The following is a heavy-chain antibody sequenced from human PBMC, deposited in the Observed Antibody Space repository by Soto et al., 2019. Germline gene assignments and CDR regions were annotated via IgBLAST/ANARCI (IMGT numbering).Heavy chain of an antibody. D-gene: IGHD3-22*01. V-gene: IGHV3-48*03. CDR2: ISSSGSTI. J-gene: IGHJ4*02. CDR1: GFTFSSYE. CDR3: ARXATLSYDSSGYYPPHDY. Sequence: GGSLRLSCAASGFTFSSYEMNWVRQAPGKGLEWVSYISSSGSTIYYADSVKGRFTISRDNAKNSLYLQMNSLRAEDTAVYYCARXATLSYDSSGYYPPHDYWGQGTLVTVSS.